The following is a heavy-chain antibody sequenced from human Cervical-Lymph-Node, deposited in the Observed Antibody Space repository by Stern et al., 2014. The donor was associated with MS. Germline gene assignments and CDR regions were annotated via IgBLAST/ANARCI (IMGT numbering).Heavy chain of an antibody. CDR3: TKRESDFWSGGFDP. J-gene: IGHJ5*02. Sequence: VQLVESGGGVVQPGRSLRLSCAASGFTFSVSGMHWVRQAPGKGLEWVALISYDGSNKSYADSVKGRFTISRDNSKDTLYLQMNSLRSEDTAVYYCTKRESDFWSGGFDPWGQGTLVTVSS. V-gene: IGHV3-30*18. CDR2: ISYDGSNK. D-gene: IGHD3-3*01. CDR1: GFTFSVSG.